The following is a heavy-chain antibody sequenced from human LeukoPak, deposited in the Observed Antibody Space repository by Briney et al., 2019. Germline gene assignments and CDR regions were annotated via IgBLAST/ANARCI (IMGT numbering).Heavy chain of an antibody. J-gene: IGHJ4*02. CDR2: INRDGSEQ. D-gene: IGHD1-26*01. CDR1: GFTFSRYW. V-gene: IGHV3-7*01. Sequence: PGGSLRLSCEVSGFTFSRYWVTWARHIPGKGLEWVANINRDGSEQHYVESVKGRFTISRDNGRNSLYLQMDSLRVDDTAVYYCAKVGAWELQRVFENWGQGTLVTVSS. CDR3: AKVGAWELQRVFEN.